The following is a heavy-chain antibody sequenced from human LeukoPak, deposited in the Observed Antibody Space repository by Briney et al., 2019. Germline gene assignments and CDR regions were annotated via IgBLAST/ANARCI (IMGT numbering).Heavy chain of an antibody. CDR2: IKTDGIEK. CDR3: ARPQYGLGRGGHDGLDI. Sequence: GGSLRLSCAASGFTFSNYWMSWVRQAPGKGLEWVANIKTDGIEKHYVDSVEGRFTISRDSAKNSLYLQMNSLRVEDTAVYYCARPQYGLGRGGHDGLDIWGQGTMVSVS. J-gene: IGHJ3*02. CDR1: GFTFSNYW. V-gene: IGHV3-7*01. D-gene: IGHD3-10*01.